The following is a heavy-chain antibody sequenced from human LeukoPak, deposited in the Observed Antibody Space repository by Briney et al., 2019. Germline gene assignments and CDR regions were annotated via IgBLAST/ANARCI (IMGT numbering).Heavy chain of an antibody. J-gene: IGHJ6*03. Sequence: GGSLRLSCAASGFTFSNAWMSWVRQAPGKGLEWVSSISSSSSYIYYADSVKGRFTISRDNAKNSLYLQMNSLRAEDTAVYYCARYIVVVPAAPMDVWGKGTTVTVSS. V-gene: IGHV3-21*01. CDR1: GFTFSNAW. CDR2: ISSSSSYI. D-gene: IGHD2-2*01. CDR3: ARYIVVVPAAPMDV.